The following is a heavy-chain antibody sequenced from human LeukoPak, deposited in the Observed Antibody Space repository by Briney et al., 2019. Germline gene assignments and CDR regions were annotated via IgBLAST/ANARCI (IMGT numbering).Heavy chain of an antibody. D-gene: IGHD6-13*01. V-gene: IGHV3-30*04. Sequence: GGSLRLSCAASGFTFSSYAMHRVRQAPGKGLEWVAVISYDGSNKYYADSVKGRFTISRDNSKNTLYLQMNSLRAEDTAVYYCARDHATIVIAAAFDYWGQGTLVTVSS. CDR1: GFTFSSYA. J-gene: IGHJ4*02. CDR3: ARDHATIVIAAAFDY. CDR2: ISYDGSNK.